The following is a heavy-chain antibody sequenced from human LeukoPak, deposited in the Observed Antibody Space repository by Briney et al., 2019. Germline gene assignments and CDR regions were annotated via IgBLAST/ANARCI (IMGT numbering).Heavy chain of an antibody. CDR1: GFTFSSYS. Sequence: PGGSLRLSCAASGFTFSSYSMNWVRQAPGKGLERVSYISSSSSTIYYADSVKGRFTISRDNSKNTLYLQMNSLRAEDTAVYYCARGYSSGHGAFDIWGQGTMVTVSS. D-gene: IGHD6-19*01. CDR3: ARGYSSGHGAFDI. CDR2: ISSSSSTI. J-gene: IGHJ3*02. V-gene: IGHV3-48*01.